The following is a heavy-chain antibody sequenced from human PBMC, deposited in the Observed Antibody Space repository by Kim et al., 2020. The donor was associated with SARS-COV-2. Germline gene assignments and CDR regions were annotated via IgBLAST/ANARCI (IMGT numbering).Heavy chain of an antibody. J-gene: IGHJ4*02. CDR3: AKGVYGDYGDY. D-gene: IGHD4-17*01. CDR2: ISGSGGST. Sequence: GGSLRLSCAASGFTINNYAITWVRQAPGKGLEWVSVISGSGGSTYYADSVKGRFTISRDKSENTLYLQMSSLRAGDTAIYYCAKGVYGDYGDYWGQGTLVTVSS. CDR1: GFTINNYA. V-gene: IGHV3-23*01.